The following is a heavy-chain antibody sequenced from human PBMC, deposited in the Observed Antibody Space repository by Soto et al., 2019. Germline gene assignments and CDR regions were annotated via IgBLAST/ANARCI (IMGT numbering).Heavy chain of an antibody. J-gene: IGHJ4*02. CDR3: ARREQWLENFDY. CDR1: GYTVTGYY. V-gene: IGHV1-2*02. D-gene: IGHD6-19*01. CDR2: INPNSGDT. Sequence: QVQLVQSGAEVKKPGASVKVSCKTSGYTVTGYYIHWVRQPPGQGLEWMGWINPNSGDTNYSQEFQGRVTMTSDTSITTAYVELTRLRSDDTAVYYCARREQWLENFDYWGQGTLVTVSS.